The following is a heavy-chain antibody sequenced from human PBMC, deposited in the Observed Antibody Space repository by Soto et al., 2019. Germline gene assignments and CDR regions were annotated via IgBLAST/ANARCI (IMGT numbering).Heavy chain of an antibody. CDR1: GFTFSTYV. CDR3: AKEQVVVVLNWFDP. V-gene: IGHV3-30*18. J-gene: IGHJ5*02. D-gene: IGHD3-22*01. CDR2: ISSDGNNK. Sequence: GGSLRLSCAASGFTFSTYVMHWVRQAPGKGLEWVAHISSDGNNKYYADSVKGRFTISRDNFKNSLYLQMSSLRADDTAVYYCAKEQVVVVLNWFDPWGQGTLVTVSS.